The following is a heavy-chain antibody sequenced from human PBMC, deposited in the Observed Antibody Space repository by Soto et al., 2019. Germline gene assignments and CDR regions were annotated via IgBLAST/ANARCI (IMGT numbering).Heavy chain of an antibody. J-gene: IGHJ5*02. CDR2: IIPIFDKA. V-gene: IGHV1-69*06. CDR1: GVTFTSYG. CDR3: ARAGIYSDYFTGAQDP. D-gene: IGHD4-17*01. Sequence: QVQLVQSGAEVKKPGSSVKVSCKGSGVTFTSYGVIWVRQAPGQGLEWMGGIIPIFDKANYARKFQARLTITADKSTSTAFMELRSLRSEDTAVYYCARAGIYSDYFTGAQDPWGQGTLVTVSS.